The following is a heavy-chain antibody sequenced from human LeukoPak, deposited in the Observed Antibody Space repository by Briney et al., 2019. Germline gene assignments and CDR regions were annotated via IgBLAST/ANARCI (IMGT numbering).Heavy chain of an antibody. CDR1: SYSISSGYY. V-gene: IGHV4-38-2*02. CDR3: ARIAARVGIDY. D-gene: IGHD6-6*01. Sequence: PSETLSLTCTVSSYSISSGYYWGWIRQPPGKGLEWIGSIYHSGSTYYNPSLKSRVTISVDTSKNQFSLKLSSVTAADTAVYYCARIAARVGIDYWGQGTLVTVSS. J-gene: IGHJ4*02. CDR2: IYHSGST.